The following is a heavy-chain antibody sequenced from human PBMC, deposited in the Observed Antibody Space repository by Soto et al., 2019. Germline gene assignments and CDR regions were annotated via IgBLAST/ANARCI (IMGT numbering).Heavy chain of an antibody. CDR3: ARAGWPRGYNQYWYFDL. J-gene: IGHJ2*01. CDR2: ISYDGSNK. CDR1: GFTFSSYA. Sequence: QVQLVESGGGVVQPGRSLRLSCAASGFTFSSYAMHWVRQAPGKGLEWVAVISYDGSNKYYADSVKGRFTISRDNSKNTLYLQMNSLRAEDTAVYYCARAGWPRGYNQYWYFDLWGRGTLVTVSS. V-gene: IGHV3-30-3*01. D-gene: IGHD1-1*01.